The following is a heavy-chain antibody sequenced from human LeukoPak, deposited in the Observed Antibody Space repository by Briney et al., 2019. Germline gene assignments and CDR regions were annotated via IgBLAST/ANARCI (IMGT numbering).Heavy chain of an antibody. V-gene: IGHV3-23*01. CDR1: AFTFSEYT. CDR2: ISGSGGST. Sequence: PGGSLRVSPADSAFTFSEYTMSWVRQAPGKGLKGVSTISGSGGSTYYAESVKGRFTISRDNSKNTLYLHMNSLRAEDTLVYYCAKWKDDGSSYYYYGMDVWGQGTTVTVSS. D-gene: IGHD2-15*01. CDR3: AKWKDDGSSYYYYGMDV. J-gene: IGHJ6*02.